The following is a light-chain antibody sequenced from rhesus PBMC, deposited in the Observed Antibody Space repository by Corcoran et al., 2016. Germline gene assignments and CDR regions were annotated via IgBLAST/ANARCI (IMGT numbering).Light chain of an antibody. CDR3: QQYDSAPYS. J-gene: IGKJ2*01. CDR2: FAS. Sequence: DIQMTQSPSSLSASVGDRVTITCRASQAISSHLAWYQHKPGEAPKPLIYFASILESGDPSRFSGSRSGTECTLTIRSLQPEDFATYFCQQYDSAPYSFGQGTKVAIK. CDR1: QAISSH. V-gene: IGKV1-37*01.